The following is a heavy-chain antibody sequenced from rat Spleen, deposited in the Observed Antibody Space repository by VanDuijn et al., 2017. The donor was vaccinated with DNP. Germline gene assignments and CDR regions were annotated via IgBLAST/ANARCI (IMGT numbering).Heavy chain of an antibody. D-gene: IGHD1-3*01. J-gene: IGHJ1*01. Sequence: EVQLQESGPGLVKPSQSLSLTCSVTGYSITSGYGWNWIRKFPGNKMEWMGYISYSGNTSYNPSLKSRLSITRDTSKDQFFLQLNSVTTEDTATYYCARWNYGYWYFDFWGPGTMVTVSS. CDR1: GYSITSGY. V-gene: IGHV3-1*01. CDR3: ARWNYGYWYFDF. CDR2: ISYSGNT.